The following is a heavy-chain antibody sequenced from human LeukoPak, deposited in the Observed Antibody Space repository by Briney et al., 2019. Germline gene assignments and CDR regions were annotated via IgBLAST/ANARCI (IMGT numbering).Heavy chain of an antibody. CDR2: ISYDGSNK. Sequence: GGSLRLSCEASGFTFSNAWMTWVRQAPGKGLEWVVFISYDGSNKYYADSVKGRFTISRDNSKNTLYLQMNSLRPEDTAVYYCAKDWSYHYTVDYWGQGTLVTVSS. CDR3: AKDWSYHYTVDY. J-gene: IGHJ4*02. CDR1: GFTFSNAW. V-gene: IGHV3-30*18. D-gene: IGHD3-16*02.